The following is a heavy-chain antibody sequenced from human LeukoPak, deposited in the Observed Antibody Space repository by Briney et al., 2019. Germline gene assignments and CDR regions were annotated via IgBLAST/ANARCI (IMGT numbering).Heavy chain of an antibody. CDR2: INPNSGGK. CDR3: ARDLAAAGFDY. V-gene: IGHV1-2*02. D-gene: IGHD6-13*01. CDR1: GYTFTGYY. Sequence: ASVKVSCKASGYTFTGYYMHWLRQAPGQGLEWMGWINPNSGGKNYAQKFQGRVTMTRDTSISTAYMELSRLRADDTAVYCCARDLAAAGFDYWGQGTLVTVSS. J-gene: IGHJ4*02.